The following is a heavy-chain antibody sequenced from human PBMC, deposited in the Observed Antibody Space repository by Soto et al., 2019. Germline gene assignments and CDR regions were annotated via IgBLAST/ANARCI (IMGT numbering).Heavy chain of an antibody. CDR1: EFSFSSYA. Sequence: EVQLLESGGGLIQPGGSLRLSGSASEFSFSSYAMMWVRQAPGKGLEGVSVISGRGGSSYFADSAKGRFTISRDNSKNMLYLEMNSLRAEATAIYCCAKGSLEYSASVDYWGQGTLVIVSS. J-gene: IGHJ4*02. CDR3: AKGSLEYSASVDY. V-gene: IGHV3-23*01. CDR2: ISGRGGSS. D-gene: IGHD1-26*01.